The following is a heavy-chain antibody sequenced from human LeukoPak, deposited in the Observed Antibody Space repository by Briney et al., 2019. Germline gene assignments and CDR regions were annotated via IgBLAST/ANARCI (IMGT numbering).Heavy chain of an antibody. Sequence: GGSLRLSCAASGFTFSSYGMHWVSQAPGKGLEWVAVIWYDGSNKYYADSVKGRFTISRDNSKNTLYLQMNSLRAEDTAVYYCARLGTVAALDYWGQGTLVTVSS. J-gene: IGHJ4*02. D-gene: IGHD6-19*01. CDR3: ARLGTVAALDY. CDR1: GFTFSSYG. V-gene: IGHV3-33*01. CDR2: IWYDGSNK.